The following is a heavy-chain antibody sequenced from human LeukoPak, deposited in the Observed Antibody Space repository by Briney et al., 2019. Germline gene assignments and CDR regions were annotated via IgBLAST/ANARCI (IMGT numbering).Heavy chain of an antibody. CDR1: GLTFGDYA. Sequence: GGSLRLSCTASGLTFGDYAMHWVRQAPGKGLEWVAVISYDGSNKYYADSVEGRFTISRDNSKNTLYLQMNSLRAEDTAVYYCARGWAAAGTGGFDYWGQGTLVTVSS. D-gene: IGHD6-13*01. CDR3: ARGWAAAGTGGFDY. V-gene: IGHV3-30*04. CDR2: ISYDGSNK. J-gene: IGHJ4*02.